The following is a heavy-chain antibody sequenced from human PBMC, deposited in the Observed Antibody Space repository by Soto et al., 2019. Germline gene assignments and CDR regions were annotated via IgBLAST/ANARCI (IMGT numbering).Heavy chain of an antibody. Sequence: QVQLVQSGAEVKKPGASVKVSCKASGYTFTRNDINWVRQATGQGFEWMGWMSPKSGDTGYAKKFQGRVTMTRDTSISTAYMELGSLRSEDTGVYYCAGGPPNWGFDFWGQGTLVTVPS. V-gene: IGHV1-8*01. CDR2: MSPKSGDT. J-gene: IGHJ4*02. D-gene: IGHD7-27*01. CDR1: GYTFTRND. CDR3: AGGPPNWGFDF.